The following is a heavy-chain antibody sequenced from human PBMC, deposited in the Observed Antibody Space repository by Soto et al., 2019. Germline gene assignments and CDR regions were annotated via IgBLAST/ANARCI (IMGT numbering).Heavy chain of an antibody. CDR3: AKDLLYSGSHHPPQYYYYGMDV. Sequence: PGESLRLSCAASGFTFSSYGMHWVRQAPGKGLEWVAVISYDGSNKYYADSVKGRFTISRDNSENTLYLQMNSLRAEDTAVYYCAKDLLYSGSHHPPQYYYYGMDVWGQGTTVTVSS. CDR1: GFTFSSYG. CDR2: ISYDGSNK. D-gene: IGHD1-26*01. J-gene: IGHJ6*02. V-gene: IGHV3-30*18.